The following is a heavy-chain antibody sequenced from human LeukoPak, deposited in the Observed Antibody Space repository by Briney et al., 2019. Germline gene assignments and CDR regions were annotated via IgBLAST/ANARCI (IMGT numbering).Heavy chain of an antibody. D-gene: IGHD2-2*01. J-gene: IGHJ4*02. V-gene: IGHV1-46*01. CDR1: GYTFTSYY. Sequence: GASVKVSCKASGYTFTSYYMHWVRRAPGQGLEWMGIINPSGGSTSYAQKFQGRVTMTRDTSTSTVYMELSSLRSEDTAVYYCGAYRSSTSCYDYWGQGTLVTVSS. CDR2: INPSGGST. CDR3: GAYRSSTSCYDY.